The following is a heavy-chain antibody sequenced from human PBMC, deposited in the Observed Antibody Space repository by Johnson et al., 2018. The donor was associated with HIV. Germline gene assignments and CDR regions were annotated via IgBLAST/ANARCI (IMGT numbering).Heavy chain of an antibody. CDR3: AREGVSGSYYDAFDL. Sequence: QVQLVESGGGLVKPGGSLRLSCAASGFTFSSYAMHWVRQAPGKGLEWVAVISYDGSNKYYADSVKGRFTISRDNSKNTLFLQMDSLRADDTAVYYCAREGVSGSYYDAFDLWGQGTMVTVSS. CDR2: ISYDGSNK. J-gene: IGHJ3*01. D-gene: IGHD1-26*01. V-gene: IGHV3-30*04. CDR1: GFTFSSYA.